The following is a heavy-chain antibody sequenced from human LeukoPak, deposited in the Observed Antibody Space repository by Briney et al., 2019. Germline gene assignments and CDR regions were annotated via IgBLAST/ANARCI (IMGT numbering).Heavy chain of an antibody. Sequence: PGGSLRLSCAASGFTFSSYSMNWVRQAPGKGLEWVSSISSSSSYIYYEDSVKGRFTISRDNAKNSLYLQMNSLRAEDTAVYYCAREGIQLWLRDYWGQGTLVTVSS. V-gene: IGHV3-21*01. CDR2: ISSSSSYI. J-gene: IGHJ4*02. CDR3: AREGIQLWLRDY. D-gene: IGHD5-18*01. CDR1: GFTFSSYS.